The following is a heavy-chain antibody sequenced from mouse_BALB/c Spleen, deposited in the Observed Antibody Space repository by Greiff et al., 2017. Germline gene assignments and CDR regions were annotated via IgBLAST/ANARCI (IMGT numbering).Heavy chain of an antibody. Sequence: VQLQQSGPELLKPGASVKMSCKASGYTFTSYVMHWVKQKPGQGLEWIGYINPYNDGTKYNEKFKGKATLTSDKSSSTAYMELSSLTSEDSAVYYCARGLGRYAMDYWGQGTSVTVSS. D-gene: IGHD4-1*01. J-gene: IGHJ4*01. CDR3: ARGLGRYAMDY. CDR1: GYTFTSYV. CDR2: INPYNDGT. V-gene: IGHV1-14*01.